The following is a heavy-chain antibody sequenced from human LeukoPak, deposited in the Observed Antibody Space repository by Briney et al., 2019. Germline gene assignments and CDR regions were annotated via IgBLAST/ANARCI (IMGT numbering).Heavy chain of an antibody. V-gene: IGHV3-23*01. Sequence: GSLRLSCAASGFTFSSYAMSWVRQAPGKGLEWVSAISGSGGSTYYADSVKGRFTISRDNSKNTLYLQMNSLRAEDTAIYYCAKSYYYDSRASYYFDSWGQGTLVTVSS. CDR3: AKSYYYDSRASYYFDS. J-gene: IGHJ4*02. CDR2: ISGSGGST. CDR1: GFTFSSYA. D-gene: IGHD3-22*01.